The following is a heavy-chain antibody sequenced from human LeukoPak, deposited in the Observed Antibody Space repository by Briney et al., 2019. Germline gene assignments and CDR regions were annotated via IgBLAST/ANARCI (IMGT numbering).Heavy chain of an antibody. CDR2: ISSSSSYI. Sequence: GGSLRLSCAASGFTFSSYSMNWVRQAPGKGLEWVSSISSSSSYIYYADSVKGRFTISRDNAKNSLYLQMNSLRAEDTAVYYCARGIAAESDAFDIWGQGSMVTVSS. CDR1: GFTFSSYS. J-gene: IGHJ3*02. D-gene: IGHD6-13*01. V-gene: IGHV3-21*01. CDR3: ARGIAAESDAFDI.